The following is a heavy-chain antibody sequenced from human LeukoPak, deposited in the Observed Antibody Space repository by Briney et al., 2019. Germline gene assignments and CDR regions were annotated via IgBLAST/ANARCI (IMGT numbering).Heavy chain of an antibody. V-gene: IGHV3-23*01. Sequence: GGSLRLSCAASGFTYSNHAMNWVRQAPGKGLEWVSIISGSGTVRYYADSVKGRFTISRDNSKNTLYLQMNSLRAEDTAVYYCARSSGGGFFDYWGQGTLVTVSS. CDR2: ISGSGTVR. CDR1: GFTYSNHA. D-gene: IGHD2-15*01. J-gene: IGHJ4*02. CDR3: ARSSGGGFFDY.